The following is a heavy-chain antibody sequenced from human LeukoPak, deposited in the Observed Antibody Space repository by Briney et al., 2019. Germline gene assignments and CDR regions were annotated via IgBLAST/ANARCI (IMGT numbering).Heavy chain of an antibody. D-gene: IGHD2-15*01. CDR1: GGSISSSSYY. Sequence: KSSETLSLTCTVSGGSISSSSYYWGWIRQPPGKGLEWIGSIYYSGSTYYNPSLKSRVTISVDTSKNQFSLKLSSVTAADTAVYYCARGYCSGGSCSHDYYGMDVWGQGTTVTVSS. V-gene: IGHV4-39*07. J-gene: IGHJ6*02. CDR2: IYYSGST. CDR3: ARGYCSGGSCSHDYYGMDV.